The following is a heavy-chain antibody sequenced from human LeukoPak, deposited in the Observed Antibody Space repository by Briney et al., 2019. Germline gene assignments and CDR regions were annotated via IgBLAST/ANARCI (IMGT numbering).Heavy chain of an antibody. V-gene: IGHV1-2*02. Sequence: GASVKVSCEASGYTFSDYYIHWVRQAPGQGLEWMGWISPNSDDTNFAQIFQGRVIMTRDTSISTAYMELSRLTSDDTALYYCARNYGHNSKYFDYWGQGTLVTVSS. CDR2: ISPNSDDT. CDR1: GYTFSDYY. J-gene: IGHJ4*02. D-gene: IGHD4-17*01. CDR3: ARNYGHNSKYFDY.